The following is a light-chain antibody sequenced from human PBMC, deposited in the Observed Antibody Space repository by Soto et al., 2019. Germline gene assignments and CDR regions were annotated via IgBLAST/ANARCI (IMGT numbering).Light chain of an antibody. V-gene: IGLV2-8*01. J-gene: IGLJ1*01. CDR3: SSYACSNHFGV. Sequence: QSVLTQPPSASGSPGQSVTISCTGTSSDVGGYNYVSWYQQHPGKAPKLMIYEVNKRPSGVPDRFSGSKSGNTASLTVSGLQAEDAAYYYCSSYACSNHFGVFGTWTKLTVL. CDR2: EVN. CDR1: SSDVGGYNY.